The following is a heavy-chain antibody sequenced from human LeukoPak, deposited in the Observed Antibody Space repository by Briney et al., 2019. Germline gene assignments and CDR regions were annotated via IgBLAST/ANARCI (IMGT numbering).Heavy chain of an antibody. Sequence: GSLRLSCVVSGFTFRTYAMSWVRQTPWVGLEWVSAIRGIDPGTYHADSVKGQFTISRDNSKNTLYLQMNNLRAEDTAIYFCAKAPLGSCTGARCYSLDAWGKGTTVSVSS. D-gene: IGHD2-8*02. CDR1: GFTFRTYA. J-gene: IGHJ6*03. V-gene: IGHV3-23*01. CDR3: AKAPLGSCTGARCYSLDA. CDR2: IRGIDPGT.